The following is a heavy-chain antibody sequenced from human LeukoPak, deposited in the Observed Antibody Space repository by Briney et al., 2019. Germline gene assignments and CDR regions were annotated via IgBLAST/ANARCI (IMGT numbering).Heavy chain of an antibody. CDR1: GGSHSNYY. V-gene: IGHV4-59*01. CDR3: PTRKLGNDY. D-gene: IGHD7-27*01. Sequence: SETLSLTCTVSGGSHSNYYWLWLRQSPGKGLEWIGYIYYTETSYKPSLESRVTISADTSMNQSSLKSYSGTDADADVCYCPTRKLGNDYWGQGTLVTVSS. CDR2: IYYTET. J-gene: IGHJ4*02.